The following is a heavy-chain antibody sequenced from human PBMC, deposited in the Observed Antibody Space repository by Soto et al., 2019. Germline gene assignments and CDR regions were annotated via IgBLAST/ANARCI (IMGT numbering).Heavy chain of an antibody. Sequence: GESLKISCKGSGYSFTSYWIGWVRQMPGKGLEWMGIIYPGDSDTRYSPSFQGQVTISTDKSISTAYLQWSSLKASDTAMYYCARRRGAVSIVVPAATGPNWFDPWGQGTLVTVSS. CDR2: IYPGDSDT. J-gene: IGHJ5*02. CDR1: GYSFTSYW. V-gene: IGHV5-51*01. CDR3: ARRRGAVSIVVPAATGPNWFDP. D-gene: IGHD2-2*01.